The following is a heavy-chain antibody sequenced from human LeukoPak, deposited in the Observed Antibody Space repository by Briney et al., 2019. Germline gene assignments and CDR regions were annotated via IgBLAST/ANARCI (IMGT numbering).Heavy chain of an antibody. J-gene: IGHJ4*02. V-gene: IGHV1-2*02. CDR2: INPNSGGT. Sequence: ASVMVSCKASGYTFTGYYMHWVRQAPGQGLEWMGWINPNSGGTNYAQKFQGRVTMTRDTSISTAYMELSRLRSDDTAVYYCARDYRVQLGYYFDYWGQGTLVTVSS. D-gene: IGHD1-1*01. CDR1: GYTFTGYY. CDR3: ARDYRVQLGYYFDY.